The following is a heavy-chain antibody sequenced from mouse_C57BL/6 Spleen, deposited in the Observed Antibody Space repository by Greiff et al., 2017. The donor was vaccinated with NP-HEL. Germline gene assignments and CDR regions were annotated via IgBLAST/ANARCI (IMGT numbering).Heavy chain of an antibody. D-gene: IGHD1-1*01. Sequence: QVQLQQSGAELMKPGASVKLSCKATGYTFTGYWIEWVKQRPGHGLEWIGEILPGSGSTNYNEKFKGKATFTADTSSNTAYMQLSSLTTEDSAIYYCARDDHYYGSSPYAMDYWGQGTSVTVSS. CDR2: ILPGSGST. CDR3: ARDDHYYGSSPYAMDY. J-gene: IGHJ4*01. V-gene: IGHV1-9*01. CDR1: GYTFTGYW.